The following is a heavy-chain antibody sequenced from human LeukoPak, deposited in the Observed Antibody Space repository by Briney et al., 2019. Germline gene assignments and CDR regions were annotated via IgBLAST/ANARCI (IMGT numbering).Heavy chain of an antibody. CDR3: ARDADYYDSSGYYTFDY. V-gene: IGHV1-18*01. Sequence: GASMEVSCKASGYTFTSYGISWVRQAPGQGLEWMGWISAYNGNTNYAQKLQGRVTMTTDTSTSTAYMELRSLRSDDTAVYYCARDADYYDSSGYYTFDYWGQGTLVTVSS. J-gene: IGHJ4*02. CDR1: GYTFTSYG. D-gene: IGHD3-22*01. CDR2: ISAYNGNT.